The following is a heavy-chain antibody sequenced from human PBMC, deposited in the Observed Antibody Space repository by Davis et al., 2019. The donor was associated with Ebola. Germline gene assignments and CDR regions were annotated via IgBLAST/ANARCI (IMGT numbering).Heavy chain of an antibody. V-gene: IGHV3-73*01. CDR3: AKSGSGWYRGFDY. J-gene: IGHJ4*02. D-gene: IGHD6-19*01. CDR1: GFTFSGSA. CDR2: IRSKANSYAT. Sequence: PGGSLRLSCAASGFTFSGSAMHWVRQASGKGLEWVGRIRSKANSYATAYAASVKGRFTISRDNAKNSLYLQMNSLRAEDTALYYCAKSGSGWYRGFDYWGQGTLVTVSS.